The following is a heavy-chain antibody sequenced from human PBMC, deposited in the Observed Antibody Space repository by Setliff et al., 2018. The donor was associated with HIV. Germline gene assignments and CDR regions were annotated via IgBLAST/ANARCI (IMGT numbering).Heavy chain of an antibody. CDR1: GGSISNYY. V-gene: IGHV4-59*01. CDR3: ARGIDWGHFYYYYMDV. Sequence: SETLSLTCTVSGGSISNYYWSWIRQPPGKGLEWIGYLYFTGNTNYNPSLKSRVTISLDTSKNQFSLKLSSVTAADTAVYFCARGIDWGHFYYYYMDVWGKGTTVTVSS. J-gene: IGHJ6*03. CDR2: LYFTGNT. D-gene: IGHD7-27*01.